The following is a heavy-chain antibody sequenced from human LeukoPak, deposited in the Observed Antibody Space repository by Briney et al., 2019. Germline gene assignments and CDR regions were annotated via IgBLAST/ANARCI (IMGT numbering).Heavy chain of an antibody. D-gene: IGHD6-19*01. CDR2: INWNGGST. CDR1: GSTFDDHG. J-gene: IGHJ4*02. CDR3: AMGDSSGWYFDY. V-gene: IGHV3-20*04. Sequence: PGGSLRLSCAASGSTFDDHGMSWVRQVPGKGLEWVAGINWNGGSTGYADSVEGRFTISRDNAKNSLFLQMNSLRAEDTALYYCAMGDSSGWYFDYWGQGILVTVSS.